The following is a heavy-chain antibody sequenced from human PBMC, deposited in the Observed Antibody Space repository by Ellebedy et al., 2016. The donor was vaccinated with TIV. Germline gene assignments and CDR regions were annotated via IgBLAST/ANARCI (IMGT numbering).Heavy chain of an antibody. J-gene: IGHJ6*02. CDR2: TYYRSKWYN. V-gene: IGHV6-1*01. CDR1: GNSVSSNSAA. CDR3: ASGYYCMDV. D-gene: IGHD3-10*01. Sequence: SQTLSLTCAISGNSVSSNSAAWNWIRQSPSRGLEWLGRTYYRSKWYNDYALSVRSHITINPDTSKNQFSLQLNSLTPEDTAVYYCASGYYCMDVWGQGTTVTVSS.